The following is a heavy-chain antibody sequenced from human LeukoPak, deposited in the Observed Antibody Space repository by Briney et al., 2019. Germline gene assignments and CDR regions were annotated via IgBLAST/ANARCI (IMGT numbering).Heavy chain of an antibody. CDR2: IIPIFGTA. V-gene: IGHV1-69*05. D-gene: IGHD5-24*01. J-gene: IGHJ6*03. Sequence: SVKVSCKASGGTFSSYAISWVRQAPGQGLEWMGGIIPIFGTANYAQKFQGRVTITTDESTSTAYMELSSLRSEDTAVYYCAREAPMATMVRASYYYYYMDVWGKGTTVTVSS. CDR3: AREAPMATMVRASYYYYYMDV. CDR1: GGTFSSYA.